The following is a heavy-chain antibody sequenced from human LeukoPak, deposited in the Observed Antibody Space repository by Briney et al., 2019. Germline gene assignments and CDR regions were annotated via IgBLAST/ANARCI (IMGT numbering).Heavy chain of an antibody. CDR1: GFTFSSYS. V-gene: IGHV3-48*01. Sequence: GGSLRLSCAASGFTFSSYSMNWVRQAPGKGLEWVSYISSSSSTIYYADSVKGRFTISRDNAKNSLYLQMNSLRAEDTAVYYCATSPPPYYYDSSGYEIPFDYWSQGTLVTVSS. CDR2: ISSSSSTI. CDR3: ATSPPPYYYDSSGYEIPFDY. D-gene: IGHD3-22*01. J-gene: IGHJ4*02.